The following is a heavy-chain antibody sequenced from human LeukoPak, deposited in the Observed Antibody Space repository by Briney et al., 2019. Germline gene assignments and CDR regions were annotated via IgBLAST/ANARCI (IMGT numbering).Heavy chain of an antibody. Sequence: SETLSLTCAIYGGSFSGYYWSCIRQPPGKGLEWIGEINHSGSTNYNPSLKSRVTMSVDTSKNQFSLKLTSVTAADTAVYYCATNPSGHLWGQGTLVTVSS. D-gene: IGHD3-10*01. J-gene: IGHJ5*02. CDR1: GGSFSGYY. CDR3: ATNPSGHL. V-gene: IGHV4-34*01. CDR2: INHSGST.